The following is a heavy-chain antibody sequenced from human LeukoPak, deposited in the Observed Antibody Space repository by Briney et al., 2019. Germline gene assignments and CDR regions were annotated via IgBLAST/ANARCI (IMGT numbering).Heavy chain of an antibody. CDR2: INEDGSIT. Sequence: GGSLRLSCAVSGFTFRTYWMHWVRQVPGEGLVWVSRINEDGSITNYADSVKGRFSISRDNAKNTLYLQMNSLRAEDTAVYYCARDLGYCTNGVCHTRFDYWSQGTLVAVSS. CDR3: ARDLGYCTNGVCHTRFDY. V-gene: IGHV3-74*01. J-gene: IGHJ4*02. D-gene: IGHD2-8*01. CDR1: GFTFRTYW.